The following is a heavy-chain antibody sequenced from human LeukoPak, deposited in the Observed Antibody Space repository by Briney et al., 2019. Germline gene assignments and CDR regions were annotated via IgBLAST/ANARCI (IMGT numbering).Heavy chain of an antibody. J-gene: IGHJ4*02. D-gene: IGHD2-8*01. CDR3: ARIQYCTNGVCYNYFDY. CDR1: GGSISSSTYY. V-gene: IGHV4-39*01. Sequence: SETLSLACTVSGGSISSSTYYWGWIRQPPGKGLEWIGSIYYSGSTYYNPSLKSRVTISVDTSRTQFSLNLSSVTAADTAVYYCARIQYCTNGVCYNYFDYWGQGTLVTASS. CDR2: IYYSGST.